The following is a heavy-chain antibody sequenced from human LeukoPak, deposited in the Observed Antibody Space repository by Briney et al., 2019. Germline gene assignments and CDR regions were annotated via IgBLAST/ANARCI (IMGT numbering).Heavy chain of an antibody. V-gene: IGHV3-9*01. CDR1: GFTFADSA. D-gene: IGHD2-15*01. Sequence: GGSLRLSCAASGFTFADSAMHWVRQAPGKGLEWVSGISWNSGSRAHADSVKGRFTISRDNTKNSLYLQMNSLRPEDPAVYYCAKDLWSDVPRHLHCSGVICKVTALDAWGHGTMVTVSS. J-gene: IGHJ3*01. CDR2: ISWNSGSR. CDR3: AKDLWSDVPRHLHCSGVICKVTALDA.